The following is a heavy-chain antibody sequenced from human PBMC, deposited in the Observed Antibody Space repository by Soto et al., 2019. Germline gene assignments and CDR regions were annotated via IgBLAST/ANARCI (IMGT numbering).Heavy chain of an antibody. CDR1: GGSFSGYY. D-gene: IGHD3-9*01. CDR2: INDRGSI. CDR3: GREGHDFLTGPPWVWYFDL. Sequence: QVQLQQWGAGPLRPLETLSLTCGVSGGSFSGYYWAWIRQSPGKGLEWIGEINDRGSINYNPSLKGPGSISVDTAKNHFSLDLRAVNAGDTAVYYCGREGHDFLTGPPWVWYFDLWGRGTLVTVSS. J-gene: IGHJ2*01. V-gene: IGHV4-34*01.